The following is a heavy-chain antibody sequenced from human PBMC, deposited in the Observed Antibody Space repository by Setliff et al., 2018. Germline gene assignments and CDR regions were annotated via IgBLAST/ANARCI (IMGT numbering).Heavy chain of an antibody. J-gene: IGHJ4*02. Sequence: ETLSLTCTVSGVSFSTYYWSWIRQPPGKGLEWIAYINYSGNTNYNPSLRSRVTLSVDTSKNQFSLRLTSMTAADTAVYYCPRADSGYDGEYYFDYWGQGTLVTVSS. V-gene: IGHV4-59*08. CDR3: PRADSGYDGEYYFDY. CDR2: INYSGNT. D-gene: IGHD5-12*01. CDR1: GVSFSTYY.